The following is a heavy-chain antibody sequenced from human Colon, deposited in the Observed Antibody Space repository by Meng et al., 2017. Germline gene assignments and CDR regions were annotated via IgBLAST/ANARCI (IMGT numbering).Heavy chain of an antibody. Sequence: GGSLRLSCAASGFTFINAWMTWVRQAPGKGLEWVGRIKSKTNGGTIDYAEHVKGRFTISRDDSKNTLFLQINNLETEDTAVYYFTTSSRAHSGATWPATWGQGTLVTVSS. D-gene: IGHD6-6*01. CDR2: IKSKTNGGTI. V-gene: IGHV3-15*01. CDR1: GFTFINAW. CDR3: TTSSRAHSGATWPAT. J-gene: IGHJ5*01.